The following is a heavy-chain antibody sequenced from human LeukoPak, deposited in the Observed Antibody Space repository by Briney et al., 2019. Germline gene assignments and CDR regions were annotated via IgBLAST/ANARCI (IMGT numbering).Heavy chain of an antibody. V-gene: IGHV4-34*01. CDR3: ARGSTNRATIARSGQYRI. D-gene: IGHD6-19*01. CDR1: GGSFSGYY. Sequence: SETLSLTCAVYGGSFSGYYWSWIRQPPGKGLEWIGEINHSGSTNYNPSLKSRVTISVDTSKNQFSLKLSSVTAADTAVYYCARGSTNRATIARSGQYRIWGQGTLVTVSP. J-gene: IGHJ4*02. CDR2: INHSGST.